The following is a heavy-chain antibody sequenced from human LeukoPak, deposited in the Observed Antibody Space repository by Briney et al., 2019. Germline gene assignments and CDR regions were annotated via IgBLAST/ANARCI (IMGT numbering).Heavy chain of an antibody. D-gene: IGHD2-2*02. CDR2: IYYSGST. Sequence: PSETLSLTCTVSGGSISSGGYYWSWIRQHPGKGLEWIGYIYYSGSTYYNPSLKSRVTISVDTSKNQFSLKLSSVTAADTAVYYCARADIVVVPAAIRHWGQGTLVTVSS. J-gene: IGHJ4*02. CDR3: ARADIVVVPAAIRH. V-gene: IGHV4-31*03. CDR1: GGSISSGGYY.